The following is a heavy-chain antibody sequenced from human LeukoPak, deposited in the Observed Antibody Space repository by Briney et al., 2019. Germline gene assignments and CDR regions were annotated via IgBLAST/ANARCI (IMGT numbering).Heavy chain of an antibody. Sequence: ASVKVSCKASGGTFSSYAISWVRQAPGQGLEWMGGIIPIFGTANYAQKFQGRVTITADESTSTAYMELSSLRSEDTAVYYCAVWVRGVLSSWFDPWGQGTLVTVSS. CDR3: AVWVRGVLSSWFDP. D-gene: IGHD3-10*01. V-gene: IGHV1-69*13. CDR1: GGTFSSYA. J-gene: IGHJ5*02. CDR2: IIPIFGTA.